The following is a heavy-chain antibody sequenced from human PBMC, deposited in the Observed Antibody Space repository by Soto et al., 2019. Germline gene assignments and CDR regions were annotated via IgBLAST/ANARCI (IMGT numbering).Heavy chain of an antibody. CDR1: GGTFSSYA. Sequence: QVQLVQSGAEVKKPGSSVKVSCKASGGTFSSYAISWVRQAPGQGLEWMGGIIPIFGTANYAQNLQGRVTMTTATSTSTAYMELRSLRSDDTAVYYCATIVGAISYWGQGTLVTVSS. CDR3: ATIVGAISY. J-gene: IGHJ4*02. D-gene: IGHD1-26*01. V-gene: IGHV1-69*06. CDR2: IIPIFGTA.